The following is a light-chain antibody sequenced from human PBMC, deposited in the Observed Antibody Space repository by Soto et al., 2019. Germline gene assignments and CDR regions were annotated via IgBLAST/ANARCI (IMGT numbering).Light chain of an antibody. J-gene: IGKJ1*01. CDR2: SGS. Sequence: DIQMTQSPSSLSASVGDGVTITCRASQGIKNDLVWYQQKPAKAAKRLIYSGSSLQGKGPSELSGSRSGTEFTLTISSLQPEDVATDYCQTYNSAPWTFGPGTKVDIK. V-gene: IGKV1-17*01. CDR3: QTYNSAPWT. CDR1: QGIKND.